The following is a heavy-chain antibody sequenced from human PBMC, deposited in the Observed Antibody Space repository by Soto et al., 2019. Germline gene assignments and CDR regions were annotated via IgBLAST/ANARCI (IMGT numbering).Heavy chain of an antibody. CDR3: ARDWVEMATNRHDAFDI. J-gene: IGHJ3*02. CDR1: GFTFSSYS. V-gene: IGHV3-21*01. D-gene: IGHD5-12*01. CDR2: ISSSSSYI. Sequence: EVQLVESGGGLVKPGGSLRLSCAASGFTFSSYSMNWVRQAPGKGLEWVSSISSSSSYIYYADSVKGRFTISRDNAKNSLYLQMNSLRAEDTAVYYCARDWVEMATNRHDAFDIWGQGTMVTVSS.